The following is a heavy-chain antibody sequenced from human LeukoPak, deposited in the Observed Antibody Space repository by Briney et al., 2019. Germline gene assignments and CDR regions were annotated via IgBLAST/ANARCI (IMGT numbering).Heavy chain of an antibody. CDR2: IYSSGST. J-gene: IGHJ4*02. D-gene: IGHD1-26*01. CDR1: GGSISSYY. V-gene: IGHV4-59*01. CDR3: ARESAVWGAACFDN. Sequence: ASETLSLTCTVSGGSISSYYWSWIRQPPGKGLEWIGFIYSSGSTNYNPSLESRVTMSLDTSKNQFSLELSSVTAPDTAVYYCARESAVWGAACFDNWGQGSLVTVSS.